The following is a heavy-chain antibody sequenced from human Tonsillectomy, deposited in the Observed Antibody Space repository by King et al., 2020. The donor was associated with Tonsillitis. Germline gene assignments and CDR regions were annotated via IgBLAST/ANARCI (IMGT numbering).Heavy chain of an antibody. V-gene: IGHV4-31*03. CDR1: GGSISSENYY. D-gene: IGHD6-13*01. CDR3: ARGAPGVAAAGRFDY. Sequence: PLQESGPGLVKPSQTLSLTCTVSGGSISSENYYWTWIRQHPGTGLEWIGYISRSGNTYYNPSLKSRLTISLDTSKDQFSLNLTSVTAADTATYYCARGAPGVAAAGRFDYWGQGTLVAVSA. J-gene: IGHJ4*02. CDR2: ISRSGNT.